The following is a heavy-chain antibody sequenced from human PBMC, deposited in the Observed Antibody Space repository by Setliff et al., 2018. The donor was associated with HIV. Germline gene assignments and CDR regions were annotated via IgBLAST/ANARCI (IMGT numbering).Heavy chain of an antibody. J-gene: IGHJ4*02. Sequence: PSETLSLTCTVSGGSISSSSYYWGWIRQPPGKGLEWIGSIYYSGSTYYNPSLKSRVTISVDTSKNQFSLKLSSVTAADTAVYYCARHSPSDYWGQGTLVTSPQ. CDR2: IYYSGST. CDR3: ARHSPSDY. V-gene: IGHV4-39*01. CDR1: GGSISSSSYY.